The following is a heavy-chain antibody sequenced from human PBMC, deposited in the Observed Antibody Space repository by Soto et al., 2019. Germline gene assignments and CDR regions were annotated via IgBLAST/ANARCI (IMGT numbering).Heavy chain of an antibody. CDR1: GGSISSGGYY. CDR3: AGYCSSTSCYTGTDY. Sequence: QVQLQESGPGLVKPSQTLSLTCTVSGGSISSGGYYRSWIRQHPGKGLEWIGYIYYSGSTYYNPSLNSRVTISVDTSKNQFSLKLSSVTAADTAVYYCAGYCSSTSCYTGTDYWGQGTLVTVSS. J-gene: IGHJ4*02. CDR2: IYYSGST. V-gene: IGHV4-31*03. D-gene: IGHD2-2*02.